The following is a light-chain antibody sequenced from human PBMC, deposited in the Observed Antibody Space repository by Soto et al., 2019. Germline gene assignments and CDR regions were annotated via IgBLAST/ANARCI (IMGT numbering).Light chain of an antibody. J-gene: IGKJ2*01. V-gene: IGKV3-15*01. CDR1: RSVSFN. Sequence: EIVMTQSPATLSVSPGERATLSCRASRSVSFNVAWYQQKPGQAPRLLIYAASTRAPGIPVRFSGSGSGTQFTLTISSLQSEDFAVYYCQQYNDWPPYTFGQGTKLEIK. CDR3: QQYNDWPPYT. CDR2: AAS.